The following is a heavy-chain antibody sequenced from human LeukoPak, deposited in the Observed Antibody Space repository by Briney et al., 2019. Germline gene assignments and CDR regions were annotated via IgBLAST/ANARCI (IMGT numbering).Heavy chain of an antibody. V-gene: IGHV3-33*08. CDR3: ARENASGRPFDY. Sequence: GGSLRLSCAGSGFIFRNYGMHWVRQAPGQGLEWVAVISDGGTHLYYADSVKGRFTISRDNAKNTLHLQINSLGAEDTAVYYCARENASGRPFDYWGQGTLVTVSS. CDR2: ISDGGTHL. J-gene: IGHJ4*02. CDR1: GFIFRNYG. D-gene: IGHD3-10*01.